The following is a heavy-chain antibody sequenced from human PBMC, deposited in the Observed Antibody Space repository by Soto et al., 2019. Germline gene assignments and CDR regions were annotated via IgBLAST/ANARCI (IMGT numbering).Heavy chain of an antibody. V-gene: IGHV1-2*02. CDR3: AKELQRGMDV. J-gene: IGHJ6*02. Sequence: QVHLVQSGAEVKQPGASVKVSCKVSGYTFSVYHMHWVRQAPGQGLEWMGWVHPNSGGTNYAQSFEGRVTMTRDTSINTAYMELSRLTSDDTAVYYCAKELQRGMDVWGQGTTVTVSS. CDR1: GYTFSVYH. CDR2: VHPNSGGT. D-gene: IGHD4-4*01.